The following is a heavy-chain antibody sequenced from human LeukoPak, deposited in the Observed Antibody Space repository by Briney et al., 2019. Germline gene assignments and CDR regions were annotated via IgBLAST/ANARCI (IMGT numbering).Heavy chain of an antibody. D-gene: IGHD3-10*01. Sequence: GESLKISCKGSGYSFTNYWIGWVRQMPGKGLEWMGIIYPGDSDTRYSLSIQGQVTISADKSISTAYLQWSSLKASDTAMYYCARPHMVRGVLEYFQHWGQGTLVTVSS. J-gene: IGHJ1*01. CDR2: IYPGDSDT. CDR1: GYSFTNYW. V-gene: IGHV5-51*01. CDR3: ARPHMVRGVLEYFQH.